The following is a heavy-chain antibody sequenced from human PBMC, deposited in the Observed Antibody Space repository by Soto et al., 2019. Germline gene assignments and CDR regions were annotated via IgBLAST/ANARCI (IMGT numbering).Heavy chain of an antibody. Sequence: SETLSLTCTVSGGSISSSSYYWGWIRQPPGKGLEWIGSIYYSGSTYYNPSLKSRVTISVDTSKNQFSLKLSSVTAADTAVYYCARLALLWFGELQLNWFDPWGQGTLVTVSS. J-gene: IGHJ5*02. CDR3: ARLALLWFGELQLNWFDP. CDR2: IYYSGST. D-gene: IGHD3-10*01. V-gene: IGHV4-39*01. CDR1: GGSISSSSYY.